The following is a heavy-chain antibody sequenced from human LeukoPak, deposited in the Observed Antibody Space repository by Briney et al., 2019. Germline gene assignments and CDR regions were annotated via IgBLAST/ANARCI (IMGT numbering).Heavy chain of an antibody. V-gene: IGHV4-59*01. J-gene: IGHJ6*02. CDR1: GGSISYYY. CDR3: AREDPQTTVPEGMDV. CDR2: IYYSGTT. Sequence: SETLSLTCTVSGGSISYYYWSWIRQSPGKGLEWIGYIYYSGTTNYNPSLKSRVTISVDTSKNQFSLQLRSVTAADTDVYYCAREDPQTTVPEGMDVWGQGTTVTVPS. D-gene: IGHD4-17*01.